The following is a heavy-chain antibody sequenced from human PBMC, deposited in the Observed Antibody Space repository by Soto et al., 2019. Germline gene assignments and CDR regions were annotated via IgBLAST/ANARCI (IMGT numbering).Heavy chain of an antibody. Sequence: QVQLVQSGAEVRKPGASVRVSCKAAGYTFSITYLHWLRQAPGQGHEWLGLVYASGGVTNYKESLKGWLNITRDTSTSTVYMDLSRLTSEDTAIYYCARGYCSGGNCYNGLDVWGQGTTVTVSS. D-gene: IGHD2-15*01. V-gene: IGHV1-46*04. CDR3: ARGYCSGGNCYNGLDV. J-gene: IGHJ6*02. CDR2: VYASGGVT. CDR1: GYTFSITY.